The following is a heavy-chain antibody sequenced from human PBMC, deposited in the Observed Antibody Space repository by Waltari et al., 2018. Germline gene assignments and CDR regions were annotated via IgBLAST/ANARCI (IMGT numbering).Heavy chain of an antibody. J-gene: IGHJ6*03. CDR2: IYYSGST. Sequence: QVQLQESGPGLVKPSQTLSLTCTVSGGSISSGGYYWSWIRQHPGKGLEWIGYIYYSGSTYDNPSLKSRVTISVDTSKNQFSLKLSAVTAADTAVYYCARAMAPSVGSFHYYYYYMDVWGKGTTVTVSS. D-gene: IGHD1-26*01. CDR3: ARAMAPSVGSFHYYYYYMDV. V-gene: IGHV4-31*03. CDR1: GGSISSGGYY.